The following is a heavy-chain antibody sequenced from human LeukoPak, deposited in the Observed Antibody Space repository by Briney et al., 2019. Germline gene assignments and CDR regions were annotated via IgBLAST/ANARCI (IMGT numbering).Heavy chain of an antibody. Sequence: GGSLRLSCAASGFTVSSNYMSCVRQAPGKGLEWVSVIYSGGSTYYADSVKGRFTISRDNSKNTLYLQMNSLRAEDTAVYYCARAKIWFGELLGAFDIWGQGTMVTVSS. J-gene: IGHJ3*02. CDR1: GFTVSSNY. CDR2: IYSGGST. CDR3: ARAKIWFGELLGAFDI. D-gene: IGHD3-10*01. V-gene: IGHV3-66*01.